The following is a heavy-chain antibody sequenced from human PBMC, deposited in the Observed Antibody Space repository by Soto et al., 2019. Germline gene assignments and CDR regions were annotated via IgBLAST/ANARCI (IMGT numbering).Heavy chain of an antibody. Sequence: QMQLQESGPGLLEPSETLSLTCTVSDDSISSRTYYWAWIRQPPGKGLEWIGYLYHSGSTYYAPSANSRATMAVATSEKQLSPKLTSVPAADTAVYYCARAAYSGSPIDHWGQGTLVTVSP. V-gene: IGHV4-39*01. CDR2: LYHSGST. J-gene: IGHJ1*01. D-gene: IGHD1-26*01. CDR1: DDSISSRTYY. CDR3: ARAAYSGSPIDH.